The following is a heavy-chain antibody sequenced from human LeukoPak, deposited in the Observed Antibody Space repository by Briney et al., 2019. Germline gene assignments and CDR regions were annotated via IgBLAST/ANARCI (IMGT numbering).Heavy chain of an antibody. Sequence: GGSLRLSCAASGFTFSSYSMNWVRQAPGKGLEWISYISSSSKNIYYADSVKGRFTISRDNAKNSLYLQMNSLRDEDTAVYYCARDTGSYSVGWFDTWGQGTLVTVSS. CDR2: ISSSSKNI. V-gene: IGHV3-48*02. CDR3: ARDTGSYSVGWFDT. D-gene: IGHD1-26*01. CDR1: GFTFSSYS. J-gene: IGHJ5*02.